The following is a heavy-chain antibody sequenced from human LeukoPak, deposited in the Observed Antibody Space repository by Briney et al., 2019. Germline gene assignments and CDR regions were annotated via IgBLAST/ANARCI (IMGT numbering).Heavy chain of an antibody. CDR1: GFTFSSYS. CDR2: ISSSSSYI. J-gene: IGHJ4*02. CDR3: ARDAYDSSGLDY. Sequence: GESLKISCAASGFTFSSYSMNWVRQAPGKGLEWVSSISSSSSYIYYADSVKGRFTISRDNAKNSLYLQMNSLRAEDTAVYYCARDAYDSSGLDYWGQGTLVTVSS. D-gene: IGHD3-22*01. V-gene: IGHV3-21*01.